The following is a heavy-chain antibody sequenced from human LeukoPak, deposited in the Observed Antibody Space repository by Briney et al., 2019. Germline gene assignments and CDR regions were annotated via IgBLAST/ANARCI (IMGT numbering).Heavy chain of an antibody. J-gene: IGHJ4*02. CDR1: GFTFSSYA. V-gene: IGHV3-64*01. CDR3: ARGKRGWGFYY. CDR2: ISSNGGST. D-gene: IGHD3-16*01. Sequence: PGGSLRLSCAASGFTFSSYAMHWVRQAPGKGLEYVSAISSNGGSTYYANSVKGRFTISRDNSKNTLYLQMGRLRAEDMAVYYCARGKRGWGFYYWGQGTLVTVSS.